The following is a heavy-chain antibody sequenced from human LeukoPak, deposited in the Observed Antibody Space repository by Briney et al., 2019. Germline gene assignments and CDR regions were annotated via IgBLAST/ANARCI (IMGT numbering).Heavy chain of an antibody. D-gene: IGHD3-3*01. CDR3: ARGFLELVRYYYYMDV. CDR2: INPNSGGT. J-gene: IGHJ6*03. Sequence: ASVKVSCKASGYTFTSFGINWVRQAPGQGLEWMGWINPNSGGTNYAQKFQGRVTMTRDTSISTAYMELSRLRSDGTAVYYCARGFLELVRYYYYMDVWGKGTTVTVSS. CDR1: GYTFTSFG. V-gene: IGHV1-2*02.